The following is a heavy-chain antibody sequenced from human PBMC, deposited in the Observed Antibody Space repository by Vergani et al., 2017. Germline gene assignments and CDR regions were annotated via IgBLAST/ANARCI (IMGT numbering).Heavy chain of an antibody. CDR1: GFTFSSYA. D-gene: IGHD3-16*01. CDR2: ISSNGGST. J-gene: IGHJ4*02. V-gene: IGHV3-64*01. CDR3: ARDRAFRSTWVFDY. Sequence: EVQLVESGGGLVQPGGSLRLSCAASGFTFSSYAMHWVRQAPGKGLEYVSAISSNGGSTYYANSMKGRFTISRDNSKNTLYLQMGSLRAEDMAVYYCARDRAFRSTWVFDYWGQGTLVTVSS.